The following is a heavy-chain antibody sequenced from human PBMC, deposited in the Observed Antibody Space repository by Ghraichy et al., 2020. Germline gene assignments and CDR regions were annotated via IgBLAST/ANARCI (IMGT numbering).Heavy chain of an antibody. J-gene: IGHJ4*02. CDR1: GFTFSSYA. D-gene: IGHD3-9*01. CDR2: ISGVGGTT. CDR3: AKAGSNYNILTGYYYFDY. V-gene: IGHV3-23*01. Sequence: GESLNISCAASGFTFSSYAMSWVRQAPGKGLEWVSAISGVGGTTYYADSVKGRFTISRDNSKNTLYLQVNSLRTEDTAVYYCAKAGSNYNILTGYYYFDYWGQGTLVTVSS.